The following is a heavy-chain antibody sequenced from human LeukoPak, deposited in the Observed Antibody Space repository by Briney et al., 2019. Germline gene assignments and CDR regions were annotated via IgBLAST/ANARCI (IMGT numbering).Heavy chain of an antibody. CDR2: ISGSGGST. D-gene: IGHD6-19*01. CDR1: GFTFDDYA. CDR3: AKLMPQWLADY. V-gene: IGHV3-23*01. Sequence: GGSLRLSCAASGFTFDDYAMHWVRQAPGKGLEWVSGISGSGGSTYYADSVKGRFTISRDNSKNTLYLQMNSLRAEDTAVYYCAKLMPQWLADYWGQGTLVTVSS. J-gene: IGHJ4*02.